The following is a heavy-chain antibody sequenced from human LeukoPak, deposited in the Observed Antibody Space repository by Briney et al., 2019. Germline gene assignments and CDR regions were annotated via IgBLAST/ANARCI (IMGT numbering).Heavy chain of an antibody. CDR3: ATYFGWLSPPLN. CDR1: GFTFSSYE. D-gene: IGHD3-9*01. Sequence: GGSLRLSCAASGFTFSSYEMNWVRQAPGKGLEWVSYISSSGSTIYYADSVKGRFTISRDNAKNSLYLQMNSLRAEDTAVYYCATYFGWLSPPLNWGQGTLVTVSS. V-gene: IGHV3-48*03. CDR2: ISSSGSTI. J-gene: IGHJ4*02.